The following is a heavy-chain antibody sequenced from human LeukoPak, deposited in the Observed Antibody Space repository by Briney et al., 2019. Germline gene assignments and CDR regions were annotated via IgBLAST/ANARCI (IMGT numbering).Heavy chain of an antibody. V-gene: IGHV3-30*03. Sequence: LGGPLRLSCEASGFTFSTYGMHWVRQAPGKGLEWVVGISYDGSIKFYADSVKGRFTISRDNSKNTLYLQMNSLRAEDTAVYYCARESTTLDYWGQGTLATVSS. CDR1: GFTFSTYG. CDR2: ISYDGSIK. J-gene: IGHJ4*02. CDR3: ARESTTLDY. D-gene: IGHD1-26*01.